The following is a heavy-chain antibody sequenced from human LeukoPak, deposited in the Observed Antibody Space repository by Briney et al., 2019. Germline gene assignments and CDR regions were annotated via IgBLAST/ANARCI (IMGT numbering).Heavy chain of an antibody. CDR2: ISSSSSYI. Sequence: GGSLRLSCAASGFTFSTYTMNWVRQAPGKGLEWVSSISSSSSYIYYADSVKGRFTISRDNAKNSLYLQMNSLRAEDTAVYYCATLSYGDFDYWGQGTLVTVSS. V-gene: IGHV3-21*01. CDR3: ATLSYGDFDY. J-gene: IGHJ4*02. CDR1: GFTFSTYT. D-gene: IGHD5-18*01.